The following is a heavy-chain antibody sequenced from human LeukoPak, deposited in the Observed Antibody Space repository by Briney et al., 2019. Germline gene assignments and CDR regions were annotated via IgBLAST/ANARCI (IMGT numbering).Heavy chain of an antibody. CDR3: AKVRIVVVAATAYFDY. D-gene: IGHD2-15*01. V-gene: IGHV3-23*01. CDR1: GFTFSSYA. J-gene: IGHJ4*02. CDR2: ISGSGGST. Sequence: PGGSLRLSCAASGFTFSSYAMSWVRQAPGKGLEWVSAISGSGGSTYYADSVKGRFTISRDNSKNTLYLQMNSLRAEDTAVYYCAKVRIVVVAATAYFDYWGQGTLVTVSS.